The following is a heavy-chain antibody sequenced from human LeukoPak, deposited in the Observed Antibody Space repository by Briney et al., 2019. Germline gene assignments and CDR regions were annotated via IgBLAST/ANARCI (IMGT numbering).Heavy chain of an antibody. D-gene: IGHD2-15*01. CDR1: GYTLTSYY. CDR2: INPSGGST. V-gene: IGHV1-46*01. CDR3: ARESRWMDV. J-gene: IGHJ6*04. Sequence: ASVKVSCKASGYTLTSYYMHWVRQAPGQGLEWMGIINPSGGSTNYAQKFQGRVTMTRDMSTSTAYMELSSLRSEDMAVYYCARESRWMDVWGKGTTVTVSS.